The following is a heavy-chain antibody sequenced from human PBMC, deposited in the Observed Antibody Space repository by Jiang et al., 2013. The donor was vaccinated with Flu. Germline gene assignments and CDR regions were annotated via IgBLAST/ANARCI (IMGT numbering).Heavy chain of an antibody. CDR1: GGAFSSYA. CDR3: AKETIEMPTTDLVFNYHGMDV. J-gene: IGHJ6*04. CDR2: IIPSLGVV. V-gene: IGHV1-69*04. D-gene: IGHD5-24*01. Sequence: SGAEVKKPGSSVKISCETSGGAFSSYAISWVRQAPGQGLEWMGRIIPSLGVVHFAQNLHDRVTITADKSMGAGYMEVSSLTSQDTAVYYCAKETIEMPTTDLVFNYHGMDVWGKGTTVTVSP.